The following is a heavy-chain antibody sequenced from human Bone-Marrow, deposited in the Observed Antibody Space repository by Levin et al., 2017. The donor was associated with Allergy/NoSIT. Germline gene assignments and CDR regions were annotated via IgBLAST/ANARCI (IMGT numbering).Heavy chain of an antibody. V-gene: IGHV3-48*03. CDR1: GFTFSSFE. CDR2: ISTTGNTI. D-gene: IGHD3-3*01. J-gene: IGHJ5*02. CDR3: ARERIFGGWFDP. Sequence: GESLKISCAASGFTFSSFEMNWVRQAPGKGLEWVSYISTTGNTIYYADSVKGRFTISRDNANNAVYLEMNSLRAEDTAVYYCARERIFGGWFDPWGQGTLVTVSS.